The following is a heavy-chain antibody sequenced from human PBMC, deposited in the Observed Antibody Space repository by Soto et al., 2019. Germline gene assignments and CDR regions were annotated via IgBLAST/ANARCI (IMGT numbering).Heavy chain of an antibody. Sequence: QVQLVESGGGVVQPGRSLRLSCAASGFTFSSYAMHWVRQAPGKGLEWVAVISYDGSNKYYADSVKGRFTISRDNSKNTRYLQMNSLRAEDTAVYYCARFQLWGTPHYGMDVWGQGTTVTVS. V-gene: IGHV3-30-3*01. CDR1: GFTFSSYA. D-gene: IGHD3-16*01. CDR3: ARFQLWGTPHYGMDV. J-gene: IGHJ6*02. CDR2: ISYDGSNK.